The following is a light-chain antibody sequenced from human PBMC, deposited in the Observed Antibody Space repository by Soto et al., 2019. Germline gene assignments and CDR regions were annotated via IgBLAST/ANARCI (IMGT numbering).Light chain of an antibody. V-gene: IGKV3-15*01. CDR2: DAS. CDR1: QVFGSS. J-gene: IGKJ1*01. Sequence: IVITQSPSTLSVSPGERATFSCRASQVFGSSLAWYQQKPGQAPRLLIYDASTRATGIPARFSGSGSGTEFTLTISSLQSEDFAVYYCQQYSDWPLTFGQGTKVDIK. CDR3: QQYSDWPLT.